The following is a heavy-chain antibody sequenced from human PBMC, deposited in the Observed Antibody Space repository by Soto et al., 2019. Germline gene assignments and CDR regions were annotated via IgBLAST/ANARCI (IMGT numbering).Heavy chain of an antibody. J-gene: IGHJ6*02. Sequence: PGESLKISCKGSGYSFTSYWISWVRQMPGKGLEWMGRIDPSDSYTNYSPSFQGHVTISADKSISTAYLQWSSLKASDTAMYYCVRDHLTYYYGSRRDYYYGMDVWGQGTTVTVSS. CDR3: VRDHLTYYYGSRRDYYYGMDV. CDR2: IDPSDSYT. CDR1: GYSFTSYW. D-gene: IGHD3-10*01. V-gene: IGHV5-10-1*01.